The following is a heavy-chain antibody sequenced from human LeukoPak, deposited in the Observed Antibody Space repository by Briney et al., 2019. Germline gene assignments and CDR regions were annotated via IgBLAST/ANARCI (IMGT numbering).Heavy chain of an antibody. Sequence: RASVKVSCKASGYTFTGYYMHWVRQAPGQGLEWMGWINPNSGGTNYAQKFQGRVTMTRDTSISTAYMELSRLRSDDTAVYYCARDYGYYDSSGLFDYWGQGTLVTVSS. D-gene: IGHD3-22*01. J-gene: IGHJ4*02. CDR2: INPNSGGT. V-gene: IGHV1-2*02. CDR3: ARDYGYYDSSGLFDY. CDR1: GYTFTGYY.